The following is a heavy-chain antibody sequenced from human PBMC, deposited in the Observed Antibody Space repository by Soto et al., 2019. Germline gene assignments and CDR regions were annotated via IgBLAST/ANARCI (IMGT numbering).Heavy chain of an antibody. CDR3: AGSYSNLYYYYGMDV. CDR1: GFTFSSYA. CDR2: ISGSGGST. D-gene: IGHD4-4*01. V-gene: IGHV3-23*01. Sequence: PGGSLRLSCAASGFTFSSYAMSWVRQAPGKGLEWVSAISGSGGSTYYADSVKVRFTISRDNAKNTLYLQMNSLRAEDTAVYYCAGSYSNLYYYYGMDVWGQGTTVTVSS. J-gene: IGHJ6*02.